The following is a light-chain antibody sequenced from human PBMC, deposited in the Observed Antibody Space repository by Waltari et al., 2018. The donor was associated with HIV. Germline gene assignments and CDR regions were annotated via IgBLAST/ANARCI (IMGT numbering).Light chain of an antibody. J-gene: IGLJ2*01. CDR2: EVS. V-gene: IGLV2-23*02. CDR1: SSDVGGFNL. CDR3: CAYAGSTTYVI. Sequence: QSALTQPASVSGSPGQSITISCTGTSSDVGGFNLVSLYQQYPGKAPKLMIYEVSKRPSGVSNRFSGSKAGNTASLTISGLQAEDEADYYCCAYAGSTTYVIFGGGTKLTVL.